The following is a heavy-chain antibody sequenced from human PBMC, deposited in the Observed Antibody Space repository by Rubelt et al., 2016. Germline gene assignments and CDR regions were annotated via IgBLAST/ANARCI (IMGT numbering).Heavy chain of an antibody. J-gene: IGHJ4*02. D-gene: IGHD2-15*01. V-gene: IGHV3-23*01. CDR1: GFTFSNYA. Sequence: EVQLLESGGGLVQPGGSLRLSCAASGFTFSNYAMSWVRQAPVRGLEWVSAISTGGGDKYYAASVQGRFTISRANSKNTLVLQMDSLRAEETAVYHCSQHLGYCSDGACYFIDWGQGTRVTVSS. CDR3: SQHLGYCSDGACYFID. CDR2: ISTGGGDK.